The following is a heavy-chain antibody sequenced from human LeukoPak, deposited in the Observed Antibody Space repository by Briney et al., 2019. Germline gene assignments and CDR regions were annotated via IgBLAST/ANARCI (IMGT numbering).Heavy chain of an antibody. CDR3: AKETELAVSALFDR. CDR1: GFTFKNYA. CDR2: ISGSGGST. J-gene: IGHJ4*02. D-gene: IGHD1-1*01. Sequence: GGSLRLSCADSGFTFKNYAMSWVRQAPGKGLEWVSAISGSGGSTFYADSVKGRFTISRDSSKNTLLLQLNSLRAEDTAVYYCAKETELAVSALFDRWGQGTLVTVSS. V-gene: IGHV3-23*01.